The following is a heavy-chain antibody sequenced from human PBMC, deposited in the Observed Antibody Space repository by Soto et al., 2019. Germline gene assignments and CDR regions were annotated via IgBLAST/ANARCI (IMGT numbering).Heavy chain of an antibody. D-gene: IGHD5-12*01. V-gene: IGHV3-23*04. J-gene: IGHJ3*01. Sequence: EKQLVESGGALAQPGGSLRLSCVGSGFTFSIYALTWVRQAPGKGLEWVSLITNNGDTTFFGDSVKGRFSISRDNSKNTMYLQLENLTAEDTAVYYCAMSAGYGGAFDVWGQGTMVAVSS. CDR2: ITNNGDTT. CDR1: GFTFSIYA. CDR3: AMSAGYGGAFDV.